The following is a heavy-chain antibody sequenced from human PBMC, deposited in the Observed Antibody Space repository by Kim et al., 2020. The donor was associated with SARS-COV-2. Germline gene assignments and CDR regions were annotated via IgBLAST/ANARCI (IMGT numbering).Heavy chain of an antibody. CDR2: ISYDGSNK. CDR1: GFTFSSYA. Sequence: GGSLRLSCAASGFTFSSYAMHWVRQAPGKGLEWVAVISYDGSNKYYADSVKGRFTISRDNSKNTLYLQMNSLRAEDTAVYYCARSIAWSYYYGMDVWDQG. CDR3: ARSIAWSYYYGMDV. V-gene: IGHV3-30-3*01. J-gene: IGHJ6*02. D-gene: IGHD6-6*01.